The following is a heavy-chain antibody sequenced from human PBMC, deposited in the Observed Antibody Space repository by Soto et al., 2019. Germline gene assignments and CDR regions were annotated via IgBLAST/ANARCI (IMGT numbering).Heavy chain of an antibody. CDR2: ISGYNGNT. CDR3: AREGPASYYYYGMDV. J-gene: IGHJ6*02. CDR1: GYSFTTYG. V-gene: IGHV1-18*01. Sequence: QVQLVQSGGEVKKPGASVKVSCKTSGYSFTTYGISWVRQAPGQGLEWMGWISGYNGNTNYAQKFQGRVTMTTDTSTSTAYMELRGLRSDDTAVYYCAREGPASYYYYGMDVWGQGSTVAVAS.